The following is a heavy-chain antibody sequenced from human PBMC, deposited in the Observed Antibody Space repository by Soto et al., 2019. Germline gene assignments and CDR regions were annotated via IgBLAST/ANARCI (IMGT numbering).Heavy chain of an antibody. CDR2: IIPIFGTA. CDR3: ARDGGRHSGGIDY. CDR1: GGTFSSYS. J-gene: IGHJ4*02. D-gene: IGHD1-26*01. Sequence: SVKVSCKASGGTFSSYSINWVRQAPGQGLEWMGEIIPIFGTANYAQKFQVRVTITADESTSTAYMELSSLRSEDTAVYYCARDGGRHSGGIDYWGQGTLVTVSS. V-gene: IGHV1-69*13.